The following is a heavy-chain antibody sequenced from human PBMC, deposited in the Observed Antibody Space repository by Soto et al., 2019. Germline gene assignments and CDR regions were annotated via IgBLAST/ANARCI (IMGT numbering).Heavy chain of an antibody. CDR2: ISYSGNT. J-gene: IGHJ4*02. D-gene: IGHD2-8*01. CDR3: ARAPMVLSRSYFDS. CDR1: GGSISNFY. Sequence: SETLPLTCTVSGGSISNFYWSWIRQPPGKGLEWIGYISYSGNTNYNPSLKSRVSISVDTSKNQLSLNLTSVTAADTAVYYCARAPMVLSRSYFDSWGQGTPVTVSS. V-gene: IGHV4-59*01.